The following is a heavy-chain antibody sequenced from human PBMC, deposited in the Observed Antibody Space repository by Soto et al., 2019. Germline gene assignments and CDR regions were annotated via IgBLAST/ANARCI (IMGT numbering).Heavy chain of an antibody. Sequence: ASVKVSCKASGGTFSSYTISWVRQAPGQGLEWMGWVSAYNGNTNYAQKLQGRVTMTTDTSTSTAYMELRSLRSDDTAVYYCVRDTADDSGYDYALGAFDYWGQGTLVTVSS. CDR2: VSAYNGNT. J-gene: IGHJ4*02. CDR3: VRDTADDSGYDYALGAFDY. CDR1: GGTFSSYT. D-gene: IGHD5-12*01. V-gene: IGHV1-18*01.